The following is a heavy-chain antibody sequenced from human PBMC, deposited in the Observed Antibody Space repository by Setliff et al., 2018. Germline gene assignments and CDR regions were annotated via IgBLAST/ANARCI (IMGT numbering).Heavy chain of an antibody. Sequence: GGSLRLSCAASGFTFSTYWMHWVRQAPGKGLVWVSRIDSDGINTNYADSVKGRFTISRDNAQNTLYQQMNSLRAEDTAVYYCARGAYSGYGAWGPGTLVTVSS. J-gene: IGHJ4*02. CDR3: ARGAYSGYGA. D-gene: IGHD5-12*01. CDR1: GFTFSTYW. V-gene: IGHV3-74*01. CDR2: IDSDGINT.